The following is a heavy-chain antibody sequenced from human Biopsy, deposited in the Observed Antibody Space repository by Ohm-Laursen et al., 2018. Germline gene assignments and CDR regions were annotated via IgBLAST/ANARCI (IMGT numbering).Heavy chain of an antibody. J-gene: IGHJ4*02. CDR2: IYYTGST. CDR3: ARDSRGGHLNTTLITGKNLDS. CDR1: RDSISNYY. D-gene: IGHD3-16*01. Sequence: PSDTLSLTWTVSRDSISNYYWTWIRQSPGKGLEWIGCIYYTGSTNYNPSVKSRVTISVDTSKNQFSLKLNSVTAADTAVYFCARDSRGGHLNTTLITGKNLDSWGQGILVTVSS. V-gene: IGHV4-59*01.